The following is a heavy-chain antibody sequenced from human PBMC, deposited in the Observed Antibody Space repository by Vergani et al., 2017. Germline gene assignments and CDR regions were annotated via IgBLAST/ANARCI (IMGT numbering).Heavy chain of an antibody. CDR3: AKGRNGDFGDYYYYMDV. J-gene: IGHJ6*03. CDR1: GFTFSSYG. CDR2: ISYDGSNK. D-gene: IGHD3-10*01. V-gene: IGHV3-30*18. Sequence: QVQLVESGGGVVQPGRSLRLSCAASGFTFSSYGMHWVRQAPGKGLEWVAVISYDGSNKYYADSVKGRFTISRDNSKNTLYLQMNSLRAEDTAVYYCAKGRNGDFGDYYYYMDVWGEGTTVTVSS.